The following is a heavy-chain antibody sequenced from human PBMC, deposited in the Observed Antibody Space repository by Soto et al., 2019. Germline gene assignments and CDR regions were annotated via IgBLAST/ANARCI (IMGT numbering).Heavy chain of an antibody. CDR2: INHSGST. D-gene: IGHD2-15*01. CDR3: ARGGGYCSGGSCYSHFDY. V-gene: IGHV4-34*01. CDR1: GGSFSGYY. Sequence: QVQLQQWGAGLLKPSETLSLTCAVYGGSFSGYYWSWIRQPPGKGLEWIGEINHSGSTNYNPSLKSRVTISVDTSKNQFSLKLSSVTAADTAVYYCARGGGYCSGGSCYSHFDYWGQGTLVTVSS. J-gene: IGHJ4*02.